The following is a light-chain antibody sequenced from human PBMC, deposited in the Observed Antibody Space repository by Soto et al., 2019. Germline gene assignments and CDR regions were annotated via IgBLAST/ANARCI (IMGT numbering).Light chain of an antibody. J-gene: IGLJ1*01. CDR2: GVT. Sequence: QSVLTQPASVSGPPGQSITISCTGTSSDVGAYNYVSWYQHHPGKAPRLVIYGVTNRPSGISDRFSGSKSGNTASLTVSGLQAADEADYFCKSYAGSNTYVFGSGTKVTVL. V-gene: IGLV2-14*01. CDR3: KSYAGSNTYV. CDR1: SSDVGAYNY.